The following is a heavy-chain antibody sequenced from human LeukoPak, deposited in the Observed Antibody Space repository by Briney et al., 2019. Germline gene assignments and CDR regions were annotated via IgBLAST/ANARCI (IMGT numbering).Heavy chain of an antibody. CDR3: ARDPPINYYYGMDV. CDR1: GFTFRTCW. J-gene: IGHJ6*02. Sequence: GGSLRLSCAASGFTFRTCWMTWVRQAPGKGLEWVANIKQDGSEKYYVDSVKGRFTIPRDNAKNSLFLQMNSLRAEDTAVYYCARDPPINYYYGMDVWGQGTTVTVSS. CDR2: IKQDGSEK. V-gene: IGHV3-7*01.